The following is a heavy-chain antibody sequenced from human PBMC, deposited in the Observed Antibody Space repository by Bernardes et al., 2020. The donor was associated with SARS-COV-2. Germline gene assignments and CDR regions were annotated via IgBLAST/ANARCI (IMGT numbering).Heavy chain of an antibody. CDR3: AKVFYSYGYLHSLYFDY. V-gene: IGHV3-30*18. D-gene: IGHD5-18*01. CDR2: ISYDGSNT. CDR1: GFTFSSYG. Sequence: GGSLRLSCAASGFTFSSYGMHWVRQAPGKGLEWVAVISYDGSNTYYADSVKGRFTISRDNSKNTLYLQMNSLRAEDTAVYYCAKVFYSYGYLHSLYFDYWGQGTLVTVSS. J-gene: IGHJ4*02.